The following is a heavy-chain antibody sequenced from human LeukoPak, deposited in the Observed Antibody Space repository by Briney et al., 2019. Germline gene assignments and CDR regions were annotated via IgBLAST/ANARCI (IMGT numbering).Heavy chain of an antibody. V-gene: IGHV3-33*01. CDR1: GFTFSSYG. CDR3: ARDRIVATAHYYYYGTDV. J-gene: IGHJ6*02. CDR2: IWYDGSNK. D-gene: IGHD5-12*01. Sequence: GGSLRLSCAASGFTFSSYGMHWVRQAPGKGLEWVAVIWYDGSNKYYADSVKGRFTISRDNSKNTLYLQMNSLRAEDTAVYYCARDRIVATAHYYYYGTDVWGQGTTVTVSS.